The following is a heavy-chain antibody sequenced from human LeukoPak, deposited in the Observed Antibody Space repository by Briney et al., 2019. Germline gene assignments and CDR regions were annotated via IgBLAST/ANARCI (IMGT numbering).Heavy chain of an antibody. CDR1: GYTFTSYG. D-gene: IGHD6-19*01. V-gene: IGHV1-18*01. CDR2: ISAYNGNT. Sequence: GASVKVSCKTSGYTFTSYGISWVRQAPGQGLEWMAWISAYNGNTNHAQKVQGRVTMTTDTSTSTAYMELRSLRSDDTAVYYCARDSPVVAGNNAFDVWGQGTMVTVSS. J-gene: IGHJ3*01. CDR3: ARDSPVVAGNNAFDV.